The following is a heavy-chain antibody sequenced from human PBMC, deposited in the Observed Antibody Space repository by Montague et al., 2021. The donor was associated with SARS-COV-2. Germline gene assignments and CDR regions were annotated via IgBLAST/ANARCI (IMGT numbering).Heavy chain of an antibody. D-gene: IGHD2-15*01. V-gene: IGHV3-33*01. CDR3: ARILSYYYGMDV. CDR2: IWYDGSNK. CDR1: GFTFSSYG. Sequence: SLRLYCAASGFTFSSYGMHWVRQDPGKGLEWVAVIWYDGSNKYYADSVKGRFTISRDNSKNTLYLQMNSLRAEDTAVYYCARILSYYYGMDVWGQGTTVTVSS. J-gene: IGHJ6*02.